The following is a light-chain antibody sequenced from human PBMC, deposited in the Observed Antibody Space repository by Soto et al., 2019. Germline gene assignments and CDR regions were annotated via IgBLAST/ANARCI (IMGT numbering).Light chain of an antibody. Sequence: DIQMTQSPSSLSASVGDRVTITCRASQGISNYVAWYQQRPGKAPKLLIYAASTLQSGVPSRFSGSESGTDFTLTISGLQPEDVATYYCQKYDSAPLFTFGPGTKVETK. CDR3: QKYDSAPLFT. V-gene: IGKV1-27*01. CDR2: AAS. J-gene: IGKJ3*01. CDR1: QGISNY.